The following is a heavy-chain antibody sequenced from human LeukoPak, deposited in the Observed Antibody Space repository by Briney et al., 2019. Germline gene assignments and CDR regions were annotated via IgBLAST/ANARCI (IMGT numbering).Heavy chain of an antibody. CDR2: INHSGST. J-gene: IGHJ4*02. V-gene: IGHV4-34*01. CDR1: GGAFSGYS. D-gene: IGHD1-26*01. Sequence: SETLSLTCAVYGGAFSGYSWNWIRQPPGKGLEWIGEINHSGSTNYNPSLKSRVTISVDTSKNQFSLKLSSVTAADTALYYCARGPVGATIHFDYWGQGTLVTVSS. CDR3: ARGPVGATIHFDY.